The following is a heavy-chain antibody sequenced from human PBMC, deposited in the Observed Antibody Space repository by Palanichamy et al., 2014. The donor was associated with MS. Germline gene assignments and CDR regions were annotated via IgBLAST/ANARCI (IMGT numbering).Heavy chain of an antibody. CDR2: IRSKVRSYAT. Sequence: EVQLVESGGGLVQPGGSLKLSCATSGFTFSGSAVHWVRQASGKGLEWVGRIRSKVRSYATSYAASVKGRFTISRDESKNTAYLQLNSLKSEDTAVYYCTATTEFDLSYATDVWGQGTTVTVSS. CDR3: TATTEFDLSYATDV. V-gene: IGHV3-73*02. J-gene: IGHJ6*02. D-gene: IGHD4-11*01. CDR1: GFTFSGSA.